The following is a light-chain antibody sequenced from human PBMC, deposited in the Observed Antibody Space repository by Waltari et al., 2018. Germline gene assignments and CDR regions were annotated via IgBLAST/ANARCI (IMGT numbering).Light chain of an antibody. J-gene: IGKJ1*01. V-gene: IGKV1-39*01. Sequence: DIQMTQSPSSLSASVGDRVTSTSPASQSISSYLNWYQQKPGKAPKLLIYAASSLQSGVPSRFSGSGSGTDFTLTISSLQPEDSATYYCQQSYSTPQTFGQGTKVEIK. CDR3: QQSYSTPQT. CDR2: AAS. CDR1: QSISSY.